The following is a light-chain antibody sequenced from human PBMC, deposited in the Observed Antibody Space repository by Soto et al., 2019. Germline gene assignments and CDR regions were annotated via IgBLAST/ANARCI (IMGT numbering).Light chain of an antibody. Sequence: EIVLTQSPGIWSLSPGERASLSCGASQSISSSFLAWYQQKPGQAPRLLIYGASSRATGIPDRFSGTGSETEFTLTISSLQSEDFAVYYCQQYKNWPPITFGQGTRLEIK. CDR3: QQYKNWPPIT. V-gene: IGKV3D-15*01. CDR1: QSISSS. CDR2: GAS. J-gene: IGKJ5*01.